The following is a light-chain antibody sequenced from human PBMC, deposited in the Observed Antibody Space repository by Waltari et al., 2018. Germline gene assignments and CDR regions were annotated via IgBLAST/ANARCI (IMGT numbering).Light chain of an antibody. V-gene: IGKV4-1*01. Sequence: DIVMTQSPDSLAVSLGERATINCRSSQSVLYSANSKNYLAWYQQKPGQTPKLLVYWASNRESGFPDRFGGSGSGTDFTLTISSLQAEDVAVYFCLQYYSRPYTFGQGTKLDIK. CDR1: QSVLYSANSKNY. CDR2: WAS. J-gene: IGKJ2*01. CDR3: LQYYSRPYT.